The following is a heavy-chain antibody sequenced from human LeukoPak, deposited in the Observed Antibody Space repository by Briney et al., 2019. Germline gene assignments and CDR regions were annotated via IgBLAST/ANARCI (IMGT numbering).Heavy chain of an antibody. CDR1: GGSFSGYY. Sequence: PSETLSLTCAVYGGSFSGYYWSWIRQPPGKGLEWIGEINHSGSTNYNPSRKSRDTISVDTSKNQFSLKLSSVTAADTAVYYCARGSGDGQSSYFDYWGQGTLVTVSS. D-gene: IGHD3-10*01. V-gene: IGHV4-34*01. CDR3: ARGSGDGQSSYFDY. J-gene: IGHJ4*02. CDR2: INHSGST.